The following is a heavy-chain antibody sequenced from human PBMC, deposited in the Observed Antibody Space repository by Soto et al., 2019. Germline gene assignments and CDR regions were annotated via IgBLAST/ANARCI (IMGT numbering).Heavy chain of an antibody. CDR2: INPNSGGT. CDR1: GYTFTGYY. V-gene: IGHV1-2*02. J-gene: IGHJ3*02. D-gene: IGHD3-10*01. Sequence: GASVKVSCKASGYTFTGYYMHWVRQAPGQGLEWMGWINPNSGGTSYVQKLQGRVTMTTDASTSTAYMELRSLRSDDTAVYYCARDLFGSESYYNDVFDIWGQGTMVTVSS. CDR3: ARDLFGSESYYNDVFDI.